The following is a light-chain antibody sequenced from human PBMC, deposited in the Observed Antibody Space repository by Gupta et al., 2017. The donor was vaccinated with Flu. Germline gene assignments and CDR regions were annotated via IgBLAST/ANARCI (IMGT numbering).Light chain of an antibody. V-gene: IGLV3-21*02. CDR3: QVLDRSIDQVV. CDR1: NIGTKS. Sequence: SSVLTQPPSVSVAPGQSATITCGGNNIGTKSVHWYRQQAVHAPVLLVYDDSDRPSGIPERFSGSNYGNTATMTISRVEAGEEADYYCQVLDRSIDQVVFGGGTKLTVL. CDR2: DDS. J-gene: IGLJ3*02.